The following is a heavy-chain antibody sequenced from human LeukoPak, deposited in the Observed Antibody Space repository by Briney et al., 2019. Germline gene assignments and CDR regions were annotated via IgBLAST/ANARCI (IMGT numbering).Heavy chain of an antibody. CDR2: IWYDGSDK. Sequence: GGSLRLSCAASGFIFSSYGMHWVRQAPGKGLEWVAFIWYDGSDKFYADSVKGRFTISRDSSNNTLYLQMNSLRVEDTAVYYCASSVAVAGTEWGQGTLVTVSS. V-gene: IGHV3-33*01. D-gene: IGHD6-19*01. J-gene: IGHJ4*02. CDR3: ASSVAVAGTE. CDR1: GFIFSSYG.